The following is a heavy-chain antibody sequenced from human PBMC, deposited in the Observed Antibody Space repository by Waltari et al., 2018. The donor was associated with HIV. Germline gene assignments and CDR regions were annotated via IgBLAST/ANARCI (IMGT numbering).Heavy chain of an antibody. J-gene: IGHJ5*02. Sequence: QVQLQQWGAGLLKPSETLSLTCAVYGGSFSGYSWSWIRQPPGKGLEWIGEINHSGSTNYNPSLKSRVTISVDTSKNQFSLKLSSVTAADTAVYYCARLVPAASWFRVYNWFDPWGQGTLVTVSS. CDR2: INHSGST. CDR1: GGSFSGYS. D-gene: IGHD2-2*01. CDR3: ARLVPAASWFRVYNWFDP. V-gene: IGHV4-34*01.